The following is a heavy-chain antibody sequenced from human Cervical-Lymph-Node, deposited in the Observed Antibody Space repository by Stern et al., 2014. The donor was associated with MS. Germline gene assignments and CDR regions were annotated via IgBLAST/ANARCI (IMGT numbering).Heavy chain of an antibody. CDR1: CFSLTTNGVG. Sequence: QITLKESGPTLVKPRQTLTLTCTVSCFSLTTNGVGVGWIRQPPGKALEWLALIYWDDDKRYRPSLNSRLTITRDTSKNQVVLKLTDMDHVDTGTYYCAHRREFAAAAVEYFDSWGQGALVTVSS. J-gene: IGHJ4*02. CDR2: IYWDDDK. CDR3: AHRREFAAAAVEYFDS. V-gene: IGHV2-5*02. D-gene: IGHD6-13*01.